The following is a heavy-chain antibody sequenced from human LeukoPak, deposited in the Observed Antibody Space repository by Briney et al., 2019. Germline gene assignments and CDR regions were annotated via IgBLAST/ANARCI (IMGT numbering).Heavy chain of an antibody. D-gene: IGHD3-22*01. CDR1: GGSFSGYY. CDR2: INHSGST. CDR3: ASGPKAYYDSSGKYNWFDP. J-gene: IGHJ5*02. Sequence: PSETLSLTCAVYGGSFSGYYWSWIRQPPGKGLEWIGEINHSGSTNYNPSLKSRVTISVDTSKNQFSLKLSYVIAADTAVYYCASGPKAYYDSSGKYNWFDPWGQGTLVTVSS. V-gene: IGHV4-34*01.